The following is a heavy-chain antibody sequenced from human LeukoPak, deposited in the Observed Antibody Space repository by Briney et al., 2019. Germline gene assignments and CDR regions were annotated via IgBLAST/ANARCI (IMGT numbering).Heavy chain of an antibody. Sequence: GGSLRLSCAASGFTFSSYGMHWVRQAPGKGLERVAFIRYDGSNKYYADSVKGRFTISRDNSKNTLYLQMNSLRAEDTAVYYCAKDGFRYSSGWYYFDYWGQGTLVTVSS. CDR3: AKDGFRYSSGWYYFDY. D-gene: IGHD6-19*01. CDR2: IRYDGSNK. J-gene: IGHJ4*02. V-gene: IGHV3-30*02. CDR1: GFTFSSYG.